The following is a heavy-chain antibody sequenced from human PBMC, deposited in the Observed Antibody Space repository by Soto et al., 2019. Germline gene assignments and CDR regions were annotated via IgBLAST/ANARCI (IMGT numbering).Heavy chain of an antibody. Sequence: QVTLKESGPVLVKPTEPLTLTCTVSGFSLSNARMGVSWIRQPPGKALEWLAHIFSNDEKSYSTSLKSRLTISKDTSKSQVVLTMTNMDPVDTATYYCARIPLGYCSGGSCYQNYFDYWGQGTLVTVSS. CDR1: GFSLSNARMG. CDR3: ARIPLGYCSGGSCYQNYFDY. V-gene: IGHV2-26*01. D-gene: IGHD2-15*01. CDR2: IFSNDEK. J-gene: IGHJ4*02.